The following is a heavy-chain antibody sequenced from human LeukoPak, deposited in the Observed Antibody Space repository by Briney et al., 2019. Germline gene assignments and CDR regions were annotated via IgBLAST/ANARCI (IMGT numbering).Heavy chain of an antibody. V-gene: IGHV4-59*08. CDR2: IYDSENT. J-gene: IGHJ4*02. D-gene: IGHD6-13*01. CDR3: ARFYSSSWYSPHFDY. Sequence: SETLSLTCIVSGGSISNYYWSWIRQPPGKGLEWIAYIYDSENTNYDPSLKSRVTISIDTSKNQFSLRLSSVTAADTAVYYCARFYSSSWYSPHFDYWGQGTLVTVSS. CDR1: GGSISNYY.